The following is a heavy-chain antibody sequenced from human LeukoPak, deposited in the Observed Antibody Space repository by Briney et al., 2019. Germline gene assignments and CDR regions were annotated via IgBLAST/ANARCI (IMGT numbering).Heavy chain of an antibody. CDR2: IYYSGST. CDR1: GGSISSSSYY. V-gene: IGHV4-39*05. CDR3: ACREREQWLVLN. Sequence: SETPTLTCTVSGGSISSSSYYWGWIRQPPGKGLEWIGSIYYSGSTYYNPSLKSRVTISVDTSKNQFSLKLSSVTAADTAVYYCACREREQWLVLNWGQGTLVTVSS. D-gene: IGHD6-19*01. J-gene: IGHJ4*02.